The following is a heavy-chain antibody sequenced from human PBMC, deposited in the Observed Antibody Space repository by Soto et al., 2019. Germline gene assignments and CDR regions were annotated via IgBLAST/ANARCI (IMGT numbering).Heavy chain of an antibody. V-gene: IGHV1-18*04. CDR3: ARGPEAAGIIGWFDP. D-gene: IGHD6-13*01. CDR2: ISANSGNT. CDR1: GYTFTSHY. J-gene: IGHJ5*02. Sequence: GASVKVSCKASGYTFTSHYMHWVRQAPGQGLEWMGWISANSGNTNYAQKLQGRVTMTTDTSTSTAYMELRSLRSDDTAVYYCARGPEAAGIIGWFDPWGQGTLVTVSS.